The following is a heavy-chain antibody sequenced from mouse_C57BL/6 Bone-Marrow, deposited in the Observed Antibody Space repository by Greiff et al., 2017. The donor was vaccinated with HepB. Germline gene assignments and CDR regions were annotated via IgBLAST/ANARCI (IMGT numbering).Heavy chain of an antibody. Sequence: EVKLMESGPGLVKPSQSLSLTCSVTGYSITSGYYWNWIRQFPGNKLEWMGYISYDGSNNYNPSLKNRISITRDTSKNQFFLKLNSVTTEDTATYYCAGYYFDYWGQGTTLTVSS. CDR1: GYSITSGYY. CDR2: ISYDGSN. J-gene: IGHJ2*01. V-gene: IGHV3-6*01. CDR3: AGYYFDY.